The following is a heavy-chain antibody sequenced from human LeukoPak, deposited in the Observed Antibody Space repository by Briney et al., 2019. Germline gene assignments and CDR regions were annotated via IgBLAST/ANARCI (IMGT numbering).Heavy chain of an antibody. CDR2: IYYSGST. D-gene: IGHD3-22*01. J-gene: IGHJ4*02. CDR3: AGRYYYDSSGYSAFDY. CDR1: GGSISSYY. V-gene: IGHV4-59*12. Sequence: PSETLSLTCTVSGGSISSYYWSWIRQPPGKGLGWIGYIYYSGSTNYNPSLKSRVTISVDTSKNQFSLKLSSVTAADTAVYYCAGRYYYDSSGYSAFDYWGQGTLVTVSS.